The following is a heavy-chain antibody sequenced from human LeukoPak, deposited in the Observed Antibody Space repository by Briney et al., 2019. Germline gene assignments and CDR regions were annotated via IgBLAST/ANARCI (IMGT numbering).Heavy chain of an antibody. CDR3: ARADYGDYGGGDY. CDR2: IIPIFGTA. D-gene: IGHD4-17*01. Sequence: GPSVKVSCKASGGTFSSYAISWVRQAPGQGLEWMGGIIPIFGTANYAQKFQSRVTITADESTSTAYMELSSLRSEDTAVYYCARADYGDYGGGDYWGQGTLVTVSS. J-gene: IGHJ4*02. V-gene: IGHV1-69*13. CDR1: GGTFSSYA.